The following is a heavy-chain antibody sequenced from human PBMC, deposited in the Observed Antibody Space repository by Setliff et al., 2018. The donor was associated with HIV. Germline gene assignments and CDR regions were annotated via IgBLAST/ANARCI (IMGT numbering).Heavy chain of an antibody. J-gene: IGHJ4*02. CDR1: GGSISSTNYF. CDR3: ARCFYGSGSYSYYFDY. D-gene: IGHD3-10*01. Sequence: PSETLSLTCTVSGGSISSTNYFWGWTRQPPGKGLEWIGHIYTSGSIKYNPSLKSRVTVSVDTSKNQLSLNLTSVTAADTAVYYCARCFYGSGSYSYYFDYWGQGTLVTVSS. CDR2: IYTSGSI. V-gene: IGHV4-61*05.